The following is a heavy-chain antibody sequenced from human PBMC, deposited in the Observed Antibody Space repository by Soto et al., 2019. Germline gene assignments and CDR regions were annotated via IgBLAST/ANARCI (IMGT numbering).Heavy chain of an antibody. J-gene: IGHJ4*02. CDR3: VRDSPIGSTYSGYDGIDY. Sequence: SVKVSCKASGVTFTNDIITWVRQAPGQGLEWMGRIIPLLDIANYAQKFQGRVTITADKSTSTAYMELNSLRSEDTAVYYCVRDSPIGSTYSGYDGIDYWGQGTLVTVS. CDR1: GVTFTNDI. D-gene: IGHD5-12*01. CDR2: IIPLLDIA. V-gene: IGHV1-69*04.